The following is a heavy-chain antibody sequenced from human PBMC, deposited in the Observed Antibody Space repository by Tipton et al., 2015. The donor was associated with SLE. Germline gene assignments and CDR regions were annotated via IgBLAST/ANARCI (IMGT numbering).Heavy chain of an antibody. V-gene: IGHV1-46*01. CDR1: GYIFTNYY. J-gene: IGHJ4*02. D-gene: IGHD2-21*01. CDR3: ARDHRGGDSMSFSYFSY. CDR2: INHSGGIT. Sequence: QLVQSGAEVKKPGASLKVSCKASGYIFTNYYIHWLRQAPGQGLEWMGIINHSGGITSYAKKFQGRVSMTRDTSTSIVCMEMSSLTSDDTAVYYCARDHRGGDSMSFSYFSYWGQGALVTVSS.